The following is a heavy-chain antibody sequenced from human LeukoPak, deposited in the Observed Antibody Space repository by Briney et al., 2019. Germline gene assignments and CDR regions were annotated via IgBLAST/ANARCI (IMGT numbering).Heavy chain of an antibody. CDR2: ISYDGSNK. Sequence: GGSLRLSCAASGFTFSSYGMHWVRQAPGKGLEWVAVISYDGSNKYYADSVKGRFTISRDNSKNTLYLQMNSLRAEDTAVYYCAKDLGAVVPAAMGLDYWGQGTLVTASS. CDR3: AKDLGAVVPAAMGLDY. J-gene: IGHJ4*02. V-gene: IGHV3-30*18. CDR1: GFTFSSYG. D-gene: IGHD2-2*01.